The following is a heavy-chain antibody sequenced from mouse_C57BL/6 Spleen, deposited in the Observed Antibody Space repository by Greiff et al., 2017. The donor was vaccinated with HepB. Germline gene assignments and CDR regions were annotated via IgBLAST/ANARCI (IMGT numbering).Heavy chain of an antibody. Sequence: EVMLVESGGDLVKPGGSLKLSCAASGFTFSSYGMSWVRQTPDKRLEWVATISSGGSYTYYPDSVKGRFTISRDNAKNTLYLQMSSLKSEDTAMYYCARHAAAQALDYWGQGTTLTVSS. J-gene: IGHJ2*01. CDR1: GFTFSSYG. D-gene: IGHD3-2*02. CDR2: ISSGGSYT. V-gene: IGHV5-6*01. CDR3: ARHAAAQALDY.